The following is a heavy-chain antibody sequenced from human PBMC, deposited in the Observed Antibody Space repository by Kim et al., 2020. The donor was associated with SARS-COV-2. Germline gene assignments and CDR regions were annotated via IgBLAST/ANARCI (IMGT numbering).Heavy chain of an antibody. CDR1: GFFFSEFY. CDR2: ITSSGTTK. J-gene: IGHJ4*02. V-gene: IGHV3-11*04. Sequence: GGSLRLSCAASGFFFSEFYMSWFRQAPGKGLEWISHITSSGTTKYYADSVKGRFTISRDNTKGSLHLQMSSLRPEDTAVYYCARARGYSGHDYFDYWGQGTLLTVSS. D-gene: IGHD5-12*01. CDR3: ARARGYSGHDYFDY.